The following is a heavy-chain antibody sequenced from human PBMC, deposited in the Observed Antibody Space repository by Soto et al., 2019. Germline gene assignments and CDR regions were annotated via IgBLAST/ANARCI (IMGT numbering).Heavy chain of an antibody. J-gene: IGHJ5*02. Sequence: ASVKVSCKASGYTFTSYGISWVRQAPGQGLEWMGWISAYNGNTNYAQKLQGRVTMTTDTSTSTAYMELRSLRSDDTAVYYCARVARIMMTFGGVIGGTGGLDPWGQGTLVTVSS. CDR2: ISAYNGNT. CDR3: ARVARIMMTFGGVIGGTGGLDP. D-gene: IGHD3-16*02. CDR1: GYTFTSYG. V-gene: IGHV1-18*01.